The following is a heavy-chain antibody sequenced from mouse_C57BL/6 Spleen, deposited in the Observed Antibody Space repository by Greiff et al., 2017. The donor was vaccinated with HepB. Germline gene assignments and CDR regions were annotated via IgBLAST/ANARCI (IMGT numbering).Heavy chain of an antibody. CDR1: GYTFTSYW. CDR3: AIKYDYAYYFDY. CDR2: IYPGSGST. D-gene: IGHD2-4*01. J-gene: IGHJ2*01. V-gene: IGHV1-55*01. Sequence: QVQLQQPGAELVKPGASVKMSCKASGYTFTSYWITWVKQRPGQGLEWIGDIYPGSGSTNYNEKFKSKATLTVDTSSSTAYMQLSSLTSEDSAVYYCAIKYDYAYYFDYWGQGTTLTVSS.